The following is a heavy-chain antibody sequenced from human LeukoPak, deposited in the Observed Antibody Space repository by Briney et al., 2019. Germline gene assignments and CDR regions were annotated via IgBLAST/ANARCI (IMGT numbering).Heavy chain of an antibody. CDR2: INPNSGGT. Sequence: ASVKVSCKASGYIFTGYLMHWVRQAPGQGLEWMGWINPNSGGTNYAQKFQGRVTMTRDTSINTIFMELSTLRSDDTAVYYCARDLGRTIFGVVVPGYWGQGTLVTVSS. CDR3: ARDLGRTIFGVVVPGY. CDR1: GYIFTGYL. D-gene: IGHD3-3*01. V-gene: IGHV1-2*02. J-gene: IGHJ4*02.